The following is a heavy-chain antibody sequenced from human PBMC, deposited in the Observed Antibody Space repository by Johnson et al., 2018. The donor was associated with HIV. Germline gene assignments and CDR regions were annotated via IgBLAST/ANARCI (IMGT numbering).Heavy chain of an antibody. Sequence: QVQLVESGGGVVQPGRSLRLSCAASGFTFTTYTMHWVRQAPGKGLEWVALISNDGDNKYYADSVKGRFTISRDNSKNTLYLQMNSLRAEDTAVYYCAGIGDGDAFDIWGQGTMVTVSS. D-gene: IGHD3-16*01. J-gene: IGHJ3*02. CDR3: AGIGDGDAFDI. V-gene: IGHV3-30*04. CDR1: GFTFTTYT. CDR2: ISNDGDNK.